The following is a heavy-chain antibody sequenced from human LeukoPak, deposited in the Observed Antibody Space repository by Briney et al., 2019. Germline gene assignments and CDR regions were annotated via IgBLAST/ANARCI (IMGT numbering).Heavy chain of an antibody. CDR1: GGSISSSSYY. J-gene: IGHJ3*02. D-gene: IGHD6-13*01. CDR2: IYYSGST. V-gene: IGHV4-39*01. CDR3: ETGIAAAGRELDAFDI. Sequence: PSETLSLTCTVSGGSISSSSYYWGWIRQPPGKGLEWIGSIYYSGSTYYNPSLKSRVTISVDTSKNQFSLKLSSVTAADTAVYYCETGIAAAGRELDAFDIWGQGTMVTVSS.